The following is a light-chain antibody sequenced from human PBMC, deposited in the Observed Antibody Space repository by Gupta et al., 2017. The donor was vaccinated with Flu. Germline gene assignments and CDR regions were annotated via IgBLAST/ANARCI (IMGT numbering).Light chain of an antibody. CDR3: QQYGTSPT. CDR1: QSVSNY. V-gene: IGKV3-20*01. J-gene: IGKJ2*01. CDR2: GAS. Sequence: PGERATLSCRASQSVSNYLAWYQQKPGQAPRLLISGASSRATGIPDRFSGSGSGTDFALTISRLEPEDFAVYYCQQYGTSPTFGQGTKLEIK.